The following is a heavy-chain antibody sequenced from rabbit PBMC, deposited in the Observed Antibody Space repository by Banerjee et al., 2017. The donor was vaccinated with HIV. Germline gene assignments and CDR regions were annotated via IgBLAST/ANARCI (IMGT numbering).Heavy chain of an antibody. CDR1: GFTISSSYW. D-gene: IGHD1-1*01. CDR2: IYTGSSGST. CDR3: ARDLPISGGYSFDL. Sequence: QEQLEESGGDLVKPEGSLTLTCTASGFTISSSYWICWVRQAPGKGLEWIACIYTGSSGSTYYASWAKGRFTISKTSSTTVTLQMTSLTAADTATYFCARDLPISGGYSFDLWGQGTLVTVS. V-gene: IGHV1S45*01. J-gene: IGHJ4*01.